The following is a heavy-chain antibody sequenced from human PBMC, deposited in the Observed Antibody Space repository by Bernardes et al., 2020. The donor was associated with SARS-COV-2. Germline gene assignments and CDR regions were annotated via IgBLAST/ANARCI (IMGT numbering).Heavy chain of an antibody. V-gene: IGHV3-11*05. Sequence: GGSLRLSCSASGFIFSDSYMSWIRQAPGKGLEWISYISGETGYTNYAGSVKGRFTISRDNARNSLYLQMTNLRADDTAPYFWARDTSRFTASMDFESWGQGTLVTVSS. D-gene: IGHD3-9*01. CDR1: GFIFSDSY. J-gene: IGHJ4*02. CDR2: ISGETGYT. CDR3: ARDTSRFTASMDFES.